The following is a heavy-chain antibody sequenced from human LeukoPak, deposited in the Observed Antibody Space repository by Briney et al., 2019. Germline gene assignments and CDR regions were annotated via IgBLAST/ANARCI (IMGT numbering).Heavy chain of an antibody. J-gene: IGHJ4*02. CDR2: ISWNSGSI. D-gene: IGHD2-15*01. CDR1: GFTFDDYA. V-gene: IGHV3-9*01. CDR3: AKDGFGGKPLDY. Sequence: SGRSLRLSCAASGFTFDDYAMHWVRQAPGKGLEWVSGISWNSGSIGYADSVKGRFTISRDNAKNSLYLQMNSLRAEDTALYYCAKDGFGGKPLDYWGQGTLVTVSS.